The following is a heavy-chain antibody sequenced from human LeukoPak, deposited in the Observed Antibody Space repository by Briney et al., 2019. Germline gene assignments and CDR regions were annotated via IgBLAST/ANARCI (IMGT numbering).Heavy chain of an antibody. Sequence: PGGSLRLSCAASGFIFSSYGMHWVRQAPGKGLEWVSGISWNSGSIGYADSVKGRFTISRDNAKNSLYLQMNSLRAEDTALYYCARGKRGYFSDFDCWGQGTLVTVSS. J-gene: IGHJ4*02. D-gene: IGHD5-18*01. CDR3: ARGKRGYFSDFDC. V-gene: IGHV3-9*01. CDR1: GFIFSSYG. CDR2: ISWNSGSI.